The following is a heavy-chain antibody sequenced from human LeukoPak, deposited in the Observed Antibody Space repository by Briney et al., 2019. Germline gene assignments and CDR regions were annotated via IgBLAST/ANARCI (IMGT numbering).Heavy chain of an antibody. CDR1: GGSFSGYY. Sequence: PSKTLSLTCAVYGGSFSGYYWSWIRQPPGKGLEWIGEINHSGSTNYNPSLKSRVTISVDTSKNQFSLKLSSVTAADTAVYYCARGLGNYFILDAFDIWGQGTMVTVSS. CDR2: INHSGST. V-gene: IGHV4-34*01. CDR3: ARGLGNYFILDAFDI. D-gene: IGHD1-26*01. J-gene: IGHJ3*02.